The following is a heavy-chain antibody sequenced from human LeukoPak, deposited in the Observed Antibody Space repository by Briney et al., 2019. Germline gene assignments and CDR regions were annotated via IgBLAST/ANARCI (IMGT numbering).Heavy chain of an antibody. CDR1: GGSVSSGTYY. D-gene: IGHD2-8*01. J-gene: IGHJ3*02. CDR3: TRSTNLEAFDI. V-gene: IGHV4-61*01. Sequence: SETLSLTCTVSGGSVSSGTYYWSWIRQPPGKGLEWIGYIYYSGSTNYNPSLKSRVTISVDTSKNQCSLKLSTVTTADTAVYYCTRSTNLEAFDIWGQGTMVTVSS. CDR2: IYYSGST.